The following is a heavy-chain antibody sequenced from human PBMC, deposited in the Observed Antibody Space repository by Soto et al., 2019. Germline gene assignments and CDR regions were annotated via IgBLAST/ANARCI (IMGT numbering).Heavy chain of an antibody. CDR1: AYTFTNSW. CDR2: IYPGDSDT. J-gene: IGHJ6*02. CDR3: SSPNQPAYYYYGKDG. D-gene: IGHD3-16*01. Sequence: GESLKISCKGSAYTFTNSWIGWVRQMPGKGLEWMGIIYPGDSDTRYSPSFQGQVTISADKSISTAYLQWSSLKASDTAMYYWSSPNQPAYYYYGKDGWGQRTTVTGSS. V-gene: IGHV5-51*01.